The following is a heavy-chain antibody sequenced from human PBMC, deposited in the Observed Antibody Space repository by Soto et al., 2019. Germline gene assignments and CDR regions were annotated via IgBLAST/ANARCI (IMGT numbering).Heavy chain of an antibody. CDR3: ARDRGRLYYFDF. CDR1: GYNLTTYY. J-gene: IGHJ4*02. V-gene: IGHV1-46*04. CDR2: INPSGGST. Sequence: QVQLVQSGAEVKKPGASVKVSCKASGYNLTTYYMHWVRQAPGQGLQWLGVINPSGGSTSHAQKLQGRVTMTRDTSTSTVYMELNSLRSEDTAVYFCARDRGRLYYFDFWGQGTLVTVSS. D-gene: IGHD3-10*01.